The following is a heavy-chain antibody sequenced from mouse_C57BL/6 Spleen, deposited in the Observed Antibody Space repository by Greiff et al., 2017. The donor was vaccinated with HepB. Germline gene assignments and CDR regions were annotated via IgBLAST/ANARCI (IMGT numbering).Heavy chain of an antibody. CDR1: GYAFSSYW. V-gene: IGHV1-80*01. CDR2: IYPGDGDT. CDR3: ARRANWDVNFDY. D-gene: IGHD4-1*01. Sequence: VQLQESGAELVKPGASVKISCKASGYAFSSYWMNWVKQRPGKGLEWIGQIYPGDGDTNYNGKFKGKATLTADKSSSTAYMQLSSLTSEDSAFYFCARRANWDVNFDYWGQGTTLTVSS. J-gene: IGHJ2*01.